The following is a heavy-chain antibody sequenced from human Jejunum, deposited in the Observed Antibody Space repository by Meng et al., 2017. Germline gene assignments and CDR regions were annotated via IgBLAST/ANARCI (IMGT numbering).Heavy chain of an antibody. CDR1: GGSVSTTDW. CDR3: ARDPRTNWASRFFDN. CDR2: ISRSGRA. D-gene: IGHD1/OR15-1a*01. V-gene: IGHV4-4*02. J-gene: IGHJ4*02. Sequence: GQLHAAGLLLVSPSGTLSLTCAVSGGSVSTTDWWSWVRQPPGKGLEWIGEISRSGRANYNPSLKGRVTISLDRSMSLFSLKLDSVTAADAAVYYCARDPRTNWASRFFDNWGQGTLVTVPS.